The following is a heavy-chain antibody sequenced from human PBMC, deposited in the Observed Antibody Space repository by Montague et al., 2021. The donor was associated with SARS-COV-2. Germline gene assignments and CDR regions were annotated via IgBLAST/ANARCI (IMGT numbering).Heavy chain of an antibody. J-gene: IGHJ4*02. CDR2: IDWDDDK. Sequence: PALVKPTQTLTLTCTFSGFSLSTSGMCVSWICQPPGKALEWLARIDWDDDKYYSTSLKTRLTISKDTSKNQVVLTMTNMDPVDTATYYCARDKYYYDSSGYYPLVYFDYWGQGTLVTVSS. V-gene: IGHV2-70*11. D-gene: IGHD3-22*01. CDR1: GFSLSTSGMC. CDR3: ARDKYYYDSSGYYPLVYFDY.